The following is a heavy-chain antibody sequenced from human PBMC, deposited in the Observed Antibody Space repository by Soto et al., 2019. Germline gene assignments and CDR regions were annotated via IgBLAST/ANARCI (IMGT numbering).Heavy chain of an antibody. CDR1: GGSISSGGYY. V-gene: IGHV4-31*03. Sequence: QVQLQESGPGLVKPSQTLSLTCTVSGGSISSGGYYWSWIRQHPGKGLEWIGYIYYSGSTYYNPSLKSRVTITVDTSKNQFSLKLSSVTAADTAVYYCAREASWNYSLDYWGQGTLVTVSS. CDR3: AREASWNYSLDY. J-gene: IGHJ4*02. CDR2: IYYSGST. D-gene: IGHD1-7*01.